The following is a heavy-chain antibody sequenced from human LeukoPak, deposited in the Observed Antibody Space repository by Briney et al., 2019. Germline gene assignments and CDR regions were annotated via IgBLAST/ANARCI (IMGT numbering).Heavy chain of an antibody. D-gene: IGHD6-13*01. J-gene: IGHJ5*02. CDR3: ARDLYAGTVNWFDP. Sequence: GGSLRLSCSASGFAFSDYMTWIRQAPGKGLEWLAYISRSGSTIFYADAVKGRFTVSRDNAKNSLFLQMNSLRAEDTALYFCARDLYAGTVNWFDPRGQGTLVTVSS. CDR1: GFAFSDY. V-gene: IGHV3-11*01. CDR2: ISRSGSTI.